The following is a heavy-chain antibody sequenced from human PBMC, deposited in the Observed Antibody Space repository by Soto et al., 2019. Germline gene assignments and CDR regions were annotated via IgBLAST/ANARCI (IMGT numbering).Heavy chain of an antibody. CDR3: ARVSRRNTFDV. CDR2: INTDGSQK. CDR1: GFTFNSYW. Sequence: SLRLSCAASGFTFNSYWMTWVRQAPGKGLEWVANINTDGSQKHSVDSVKGRFTFSRDNGKNSLYLQMNSLRVEDTAVYYCARVSRRNTFDVWGQGTMVTVSS. J-gene: IGHJ3*01. V-gene: IGHV3-7*01.